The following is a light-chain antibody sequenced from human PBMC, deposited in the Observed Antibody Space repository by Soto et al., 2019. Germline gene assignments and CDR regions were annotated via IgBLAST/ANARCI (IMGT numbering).Light chain of an antibody. V-gene: IGKV3-11*01. CDR1: QSVGSY. J-gene: IGKJ3*01. Sequence: EIVLTQSPATLSLSPGERASLSCRASQSVGSYLAWYQQKPGQAPRLLIYATSNRATGIPGRFSGSGSGTDFTLTISSLEPEDFAVYYCQQRTNWLFTFGPGTKVDI. CDR3: QQRTNWLFT. CDR2: ATS.